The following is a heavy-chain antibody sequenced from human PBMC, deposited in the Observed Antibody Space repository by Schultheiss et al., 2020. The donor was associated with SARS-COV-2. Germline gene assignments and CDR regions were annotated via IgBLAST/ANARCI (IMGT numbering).Heavy chain of an antibody. D-gene: IGHD2-21*02. Sequence: GSLRLSCAASGFTFSSYWMYWVRQAPGKGLVWVSRINGDGSSTAYADSVKGRFTISRDNAKNTLYMQMNSLRAEDTAVYYCTRDFLVVTAAWGQGTLVTVSS. CDR1: GFTFSSYW. J-gene: IGHJ5*02. V-gene: IGHV3-74*01. CDR2: INGDGSST. CDR3: TRDFLVVTAA.